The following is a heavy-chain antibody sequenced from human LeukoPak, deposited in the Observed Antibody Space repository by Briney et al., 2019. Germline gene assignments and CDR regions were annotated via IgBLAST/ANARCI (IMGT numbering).Heavy chain of an antibody. CDR3: AVPYQRDAFDI. CDR1: GYTFTGYY. V-gene: IGHV1-2*02. D-gene: IGHD2-2*01. J-gene: IGHJ3*02. Sequence: ASVKVSCKASGYTFTGYYMYWVRQAPGQGLEWMGWINPNNGGTNYAQKFQGRVTMTRDTSTSTAYMELRSLRSDDTAVYYCAVPYQRDAFDIWGQGTMVTVSS. CDR2: INPNNGGT.